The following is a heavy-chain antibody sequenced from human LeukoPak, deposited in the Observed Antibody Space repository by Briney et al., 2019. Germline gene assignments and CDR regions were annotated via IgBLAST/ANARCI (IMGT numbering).Heavy chain of an antibody. J-gene: IGHJ5*02. CDR1: GFTFDDYA. D-gene: IGHD6-19*01. CDR3: AKGNMGEQWLNWFDP. Sequence: GGSLRLSCAASGFTFDDYAMHWVRQAPGKGLEWVSGISWNSGSIGYADSVKGRFTISRDNAKNSLYLQMNSLRAEDTALYYCAKGNMGEQWLNWFDPWGQGTLVTVSS. V-gene: IGHV3-9*01. CDR2: ISWNSGSI.